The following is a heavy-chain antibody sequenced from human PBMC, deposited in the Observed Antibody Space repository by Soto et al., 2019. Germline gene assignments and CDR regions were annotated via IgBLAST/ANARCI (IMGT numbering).Heavy chain of an antibody. CDR3: ARAPYYGDYGGAFDS. CDR2: IKQDGSEK. D-gene: IGHD4-17*01. J-gene: IGHJ4*02. Sequence: EVQLVESGGGLVQPGGSLRLSCAASGFTFSNSWMSWVRQAPGEGLEWVANIKQDGSEKYYVDSVKGRFTISRDNAKNSLYLQMNSLRAEDTAVYYCARAPYYGDYGGAFDSWGQGTLVTVSS. V-gene: IGHV3-7*01. CDR1: GFTFSNSW.